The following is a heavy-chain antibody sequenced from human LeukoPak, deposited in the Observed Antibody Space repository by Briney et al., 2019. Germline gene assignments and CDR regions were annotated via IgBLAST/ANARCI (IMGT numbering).Heavy chain of an antibody. Sequence: GGSLRLSCAASGFTFSSYWMSWVRQAPGKGLEWVANIKEDGSEKYYVDSVKGRFTISRDNADNSLYLQMNSLRAEDTVVYYCARDEGQGKRFLEWLHQGAFDIWGQGTMVTVSS. CDR2: IKEDGSEK. CDR3: ARDEGQGKRFLEWLHQGAFDI. CDR1: GFTFSSYW. D-gene: IGHD3-3*01. J-gene: IGHJ3*02. V-gene: IGHV3-7*01.